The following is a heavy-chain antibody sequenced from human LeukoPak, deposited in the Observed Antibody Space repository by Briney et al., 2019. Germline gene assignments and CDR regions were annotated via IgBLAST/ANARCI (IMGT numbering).Heavy chain of an antibody. V-gene: IGHV1-2*02. CDR2: IAPNSGGT. Sequence: VASVKVSCKASGYTFTGYHMHWVRQAPGQGLVWMGWIAPNSGGTNYAQKFQGRVTMTRDTSISTAYMEVSRLRSDDTAVYYCAREYSSSSGRLYDYWGQGTLVTVSS. CDR1: GYTFTGYH. CDR3: AREYSSSSGRLYDY. D-gene: IGHD6-6*01. J-gene: IGHJ4*02.